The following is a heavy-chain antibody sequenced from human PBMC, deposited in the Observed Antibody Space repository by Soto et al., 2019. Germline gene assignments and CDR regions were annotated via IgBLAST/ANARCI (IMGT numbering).Heavy chain of an antibody. CDR2: IYYSGST. Sequence: PSETLSLTCTVSGGSISSYYWSWIRQPPGKGLEWIGHIYYSGSTNYNPSLKSRGTISVDTSKNQFSLKMSSVTAADTAVYYCARTPPSYAFWSGYYTPYFDYWGRGTLDAVCS. CDR1: GGSISSYY. CDR3: ARTPPSYAFWSGYYTPYFDY. J-gene: IGHJ4*02. D-gene: IGHD3-3*01. V-gene: IGHV4-59*01.